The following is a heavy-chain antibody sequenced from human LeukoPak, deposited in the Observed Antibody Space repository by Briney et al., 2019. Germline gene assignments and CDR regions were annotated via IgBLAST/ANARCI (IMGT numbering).Heavy chain of an antibody. D-gene: IGHD3-22*01. J-gene: IGHJ4*02. Sequence: PGGSLRLSCAASGFTFSSYAMSWVRQAPGKGLEWVSAISGSGGSTYYADSVKGRFTISRDNSKNTLYLQMNSLRAEDTAVYYCANRGDYDSSGYLRTYWGRGTLVTVSS. CDR1: GFTFSSYA. CDR3: ANRGDYDSSGYLRTY. V-gene: IGHV3-23*01. CDR2: ISGSGGST.